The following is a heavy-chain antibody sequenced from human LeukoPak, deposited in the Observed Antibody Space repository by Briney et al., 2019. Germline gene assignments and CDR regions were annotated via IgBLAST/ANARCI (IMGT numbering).Heavy chain of an antibody. CDR2: INPNSGGT. CDR1: GYTFTGYY. CDR3: ARIRLRSVTTVFDY. J-gene: IGHJ4*02. D-gene: IGHD4-17*01. Sequence: ASVKVSCKASGYTFTGYYMHWVRQAPGQGLEWMGRINPNSGGTNYAQKFQGRVTMTRETSISTAYMELSRLRSDDTAVYYCARIRLRSVTTVFDYWGQGTLVTVSS. V-gene: IGHV1-2*06.